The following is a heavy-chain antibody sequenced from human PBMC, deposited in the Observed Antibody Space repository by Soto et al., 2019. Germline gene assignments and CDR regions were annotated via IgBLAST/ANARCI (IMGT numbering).Heavy chain of an antibody. V-gene: IGHV3-33*01. Sequence: PGGSLRLSCAASGFTFSSYGMHWVRQAPGKGLEWVAVIWYDGSNKYYADSVKGRFTISRDNSKNTLYLQMNSLRAEDTAVYYCARDRDSSGYLFYYYYGMDVWGQGTTVTVS. CDR1: GFTFSSYG. J-gene: IGHJ6*02. D-gene: IGHD3-22*01. CDR3: ARDRDSSGYLFYYYYGMDV. CDR2: IWYDGSNK.